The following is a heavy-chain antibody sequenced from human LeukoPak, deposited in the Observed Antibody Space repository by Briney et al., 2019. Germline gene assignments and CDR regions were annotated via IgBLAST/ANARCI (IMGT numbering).Heavy chain of an antibody. J-gene: IGHJ4*02. CDR2: ISGSGGST. D-gene: IGHD1-26*01. V-gene: IGHV3-23*01. CDR1: GFTVSSNY. Sequence: GGSLRLSCAASGFTVSSNYMSWVRQAPGKGLEWVSAISGSGGSTYYADSVKGRFTISRDNSKNTLYLQMNSLRAEDTAVYYCAKDRWESFDYWGQGTLVTVSS. CDR3: AKDRWESFDY.